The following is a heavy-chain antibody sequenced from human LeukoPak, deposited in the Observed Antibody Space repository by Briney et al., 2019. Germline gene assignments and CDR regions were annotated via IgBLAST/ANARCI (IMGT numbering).Heavy chain of an antibody. J-gene: IGHJ4*02. Sequence: SETLSLTCTVSGGSISSYYWSWIRQPPGKGLEWIGYIYYSGSTYYNPSLKSRVTISVDTSKNQFSLKLSSVTAADTAVYYCAREQLRGYDILTGQIDYWGQGTLVTVSS. CDR2: IYYSGST. V-gene: IGHV4-59*12. CDR1: GGSISSYY. D-gene: IGHD3-9*01. CDR3: AREQLRGYDILTGQIDY.